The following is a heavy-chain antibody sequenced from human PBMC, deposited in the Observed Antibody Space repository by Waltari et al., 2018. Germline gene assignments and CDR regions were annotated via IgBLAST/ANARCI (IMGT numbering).Heavy chain of an antibody. V-gene: IGHV3-43D*04. CDR2: ISWDGGST. Sequence: EVQLVESGGVVVQRGGSVRLSWAASGFTLVDCAMHWVRQAPGKGLEWVSLISWDGGSTYYVDYVKGRFTISRDNSKNSLYLQMNSLRAEDTALYYCAKAVAGPSDAFDIWGQGTMVTVSS. CDR1: GFTLVDCA. CDR3: AKAVAGPSDAFDI. J-gene: IGHJ3*02. D-gene: IGHD6-19*01.